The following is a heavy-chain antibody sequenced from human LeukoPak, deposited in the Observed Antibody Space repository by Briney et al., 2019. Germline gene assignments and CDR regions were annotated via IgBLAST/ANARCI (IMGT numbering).Heavy chain of an antibody. D-gene: IGHD6-19*01. CDR1: GGSFSGYY. CDR3: ARDPYSSGAH. CDR2: ISGSGRT. V-gene: IGHV4-34*01. J-gene: IGHJ4*02. Sequence: SETLSLTCAIYGGSFSGYYWSWIRQPPGKGLEWIGQISGSGRTNYNPSLKSRLTMSANTSENQFSLRLSSVTAADTAVYYCARDPYSSGAHWGQGTLVTVSS.